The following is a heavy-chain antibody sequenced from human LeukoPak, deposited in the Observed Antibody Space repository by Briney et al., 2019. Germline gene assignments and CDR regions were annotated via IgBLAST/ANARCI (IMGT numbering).Heavy chain of an antibody. CDR2: INAGNGST. CDR3: ARGYDILTGYL. J-gene: IGHJ4*02. D-gene: IGHD3-9*01. V-gene: IGHV1-3*01. Sequence: ASVKVSCKASGYTFTSYAMHWVRQAPGQRLEWMGWINAGNGSTKYSQKFQGRVTITRDTSASTAYMELSSLRSEDTAVYYCARGYDILTGYLWGQGTLVTVSS. CDR1: GYTFTSYA.